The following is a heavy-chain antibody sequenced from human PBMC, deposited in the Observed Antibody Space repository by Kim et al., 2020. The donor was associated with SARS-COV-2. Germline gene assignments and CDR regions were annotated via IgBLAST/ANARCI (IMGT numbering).Heavy chain of an antibody. CDR3: ARGTGGDY. V-gene: IGHV3-33*01. Sequence: GGSLRLSCAVSGFTFSNYGMHWVRQAPGKGLEWVAVIWYDGSNKYYADSVKGRFTISRDNSKNTLSLQMNSLKAEDTAVYYCARGTGGDYWGQGTLVTVSS. J-gene: IGHJ4*02. D-gene: IGHD1-1*01. CDR1: GFTFSNYG. CDR2: IWYDGSNK.